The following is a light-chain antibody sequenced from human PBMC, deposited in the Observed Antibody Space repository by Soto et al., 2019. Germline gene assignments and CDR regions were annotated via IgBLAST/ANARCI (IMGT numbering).Light chain of an antibody. J-gene: IGKJ1*01. CDR3: QRSYSTPPWT. Sequence: DIQMTQSPSSLSASVGDRVTITCRASQSISSYLNWYQQKPGKAPKLLIYAASSLQSWVPSRFSGSGSGTDFTLTISSLQPEDFATYYCQRSYSTPPWTFDQGTKVEIK. CDR1: QSISSY. V-gene: IGKV1-39*01. CDR2: AAS.